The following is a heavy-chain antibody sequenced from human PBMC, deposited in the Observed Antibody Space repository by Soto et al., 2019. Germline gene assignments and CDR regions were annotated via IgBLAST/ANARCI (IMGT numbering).Heavy chain of an antibody. Sequence: ASVKVSCKASGYTFTGYYMHWVRQAPGQGLEWMGWINPDSGGTNYAQKFQGRVTMTRDTSISTAYMELSRLRSDDTAVYYCARDEEIVVATISLYYYYYGMDVWGQGTTVTVSS. CDR1: GYTFTGYY. J-gene: IGHJ6*02. V-gene: IGHV1-2*02. CDR2: INPDSGGT. D-gene: IGHD5-12*01. CDR3: ARDEEIVVATISLYYYYYGMDV.